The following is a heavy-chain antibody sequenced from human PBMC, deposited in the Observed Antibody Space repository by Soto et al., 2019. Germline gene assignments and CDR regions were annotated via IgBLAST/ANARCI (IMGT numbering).Heavy chain of an antibody. Sequence: QVQMVESGGGVVQPGTSLRLSCVASGFTFGRSGMHWVRQAPGGALEWVAIIWFDGSKKYYADSVKGRLTVSRDNSKNTLYRQMDSLRGDDTAVYYCARDLNTGYIDYWGQGTLVTVSS. CDR1: GFTFGRSG. CDR2: IWFDGSKK. J-gene: IGHJ4*02. CDR3: ARDLNTGYIDY. D-gene: IGHD5-12*01. V-gene: IGHV3-33*01.